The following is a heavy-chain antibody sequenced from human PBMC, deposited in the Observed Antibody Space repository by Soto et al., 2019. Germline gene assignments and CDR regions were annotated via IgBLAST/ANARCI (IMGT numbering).Heavy chain of an antibody. D-gene: IGHD3-22*01. CDR2: ITSSSDTI. CDR1: GFTFSSYG. CDR3: ARVVVVIPPGYYYAMDV. J-gene: IGHJ6*02. V-gene: IGHV3-48*02. Sequence: GGSLRLSCGASGFTFSSYGMHWVRQAPGRGLEWVAYITSSSDTIYYSDSVKGRFTISRDNGKNSLFLQMNSLRDEDTAVYYCARVVVVIPPGYYYAMDVWGQGTTVTVSS.